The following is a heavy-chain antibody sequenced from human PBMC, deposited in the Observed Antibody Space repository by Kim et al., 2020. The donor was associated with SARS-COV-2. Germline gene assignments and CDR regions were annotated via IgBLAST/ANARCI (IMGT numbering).Heavy chain of an antibody. CDR3: ASLFTIPRPGFDP. J-gene: IGHJ5*02. CDR2: ISSSGSTI. D-gene: IGHD3-3*01. Sequence: GGSLRLSCAASGFTFSSYEMNWVRQAPGKGLEWVSYISSSGSTIYYAGSVKGRFTISRDNAKNSLYLQMNSLRAEDTAVYYCASLFTIPRPGFDPWGQGTLVTVSS. V-gene: IGHV3-48*03. CDR1: GFTFSSYE.